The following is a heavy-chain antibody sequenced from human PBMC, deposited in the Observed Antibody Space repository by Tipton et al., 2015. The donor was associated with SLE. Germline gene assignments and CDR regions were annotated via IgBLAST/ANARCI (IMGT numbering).Heavy chain of an antibody. CDR2: IYNSGST. CDR3: ARDAGGSLGMESYYYYMDV. J-gene: IGHJ6*03. V-gene: IGHV4-59*11. CDR1: GGSISNHY. Sequence: GLVKPSETLSLFCTVSGGSISNHYWSWIRQPPGKGLEWIGHIYNSGSTYYNPSLKSRVTMSIDTSKNQFSLNLSPVTAADTAVYYCARDAGGSLGMESYYYYMDVWGKGTTITVSS. D-gene: IGHD7-27*01.